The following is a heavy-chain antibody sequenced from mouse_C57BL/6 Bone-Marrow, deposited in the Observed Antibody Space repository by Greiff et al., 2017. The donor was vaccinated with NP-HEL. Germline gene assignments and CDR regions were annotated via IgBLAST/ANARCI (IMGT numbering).Heavy chain of an antibody. CDR1: GYTFTSYT. J-gene: IGHJ2*01. CDR3: SRSRNYYAFDF. D-gene: IGHD1-1*01. CDR2: INPSSGYT. V-gene: IGHV1-4*01. Sequence: SGAVLARPGASVKMSCKASGYTFTSYTMHWVKQRPGQGLEWIGYINPSSGYTKYNQKFKDKATLTADKSSTTAYMQLSSLTSEDSAVYYCSRSRNYYAFDFWGRGTALTVSS.